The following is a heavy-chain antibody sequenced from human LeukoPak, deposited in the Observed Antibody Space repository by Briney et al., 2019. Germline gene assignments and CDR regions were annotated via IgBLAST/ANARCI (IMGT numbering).Heavy chain of an antibody. Sequence: SETLSLTCTVSGGSISSYYWSWIRQPPGKGLEWIVYIYYSGSTNYNPSLKSRVTISVDTSKNQFSLKLSSVTAADTAVYYCARGLRTAAGIIDYWGQGTLVTVSS. CDR3: ARGLRTAAGIIDY. CDR2: IYYSGST. CDR1: GGSISSYY. V-gene: IGHV4-59*01. J-gene: IGHJ4*02. D-gene: IGHD6-13*01.